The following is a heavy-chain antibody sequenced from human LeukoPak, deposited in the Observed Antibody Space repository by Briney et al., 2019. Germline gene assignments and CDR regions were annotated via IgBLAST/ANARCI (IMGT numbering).Heavy chain of an antibody. J-gene: IGHJ4*02. CDR2: IRRKAHGGTT. CDR3: TRVTYYYDNSGYFHFDS. CDR1: GFTFGDYA. V-gene: IGHV3-49*04. Sequence: PGGSLRLSCTTSGFTFGDYAMSWVRQAPGKGLEWVSSIRRKAHGGTTEYAASVKGRFSSSRDDSKSIAYLQMNSLKTEDTAVYFCTRVTYYYDNSGYFHFDSWGQGSLVTVSS. D-gene: IGHD3-22*01.